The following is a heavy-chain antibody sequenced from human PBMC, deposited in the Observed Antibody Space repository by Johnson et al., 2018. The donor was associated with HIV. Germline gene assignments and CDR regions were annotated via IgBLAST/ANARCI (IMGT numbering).Heavy chain of an antibody. Sequence: QVQLVESGGGLVKPGGSLRLSCAASGFTFSNAWMSWVRQAPGKGLESISYISSSGRTIYYADSVKGRFTISRDNAKNSLYLQMNSLRAEDTAVYYCARDPGNGGRPFDAFDIWGQGTMVTVSS. CDR1: GFTFSNAW. J-gene: IGHJ3*02. CDR3: ARDPGNGGRPFDAFDI. CDR2: ISSSGRTI. D-gene: IGHD4-23*01. V-gene: IGHV3-11*04.